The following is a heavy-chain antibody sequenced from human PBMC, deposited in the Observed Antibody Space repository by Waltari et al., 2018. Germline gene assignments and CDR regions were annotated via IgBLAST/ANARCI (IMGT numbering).Heavy chain of an antibody. Sequence: QVQLQQWGAGLLKPSETLSLTCAVYGGSFSGYYWSWIRQPPGKGLEWIGEINHSGSTTSIPALKSRVTIAVDTSKNQFSLKLSSVTAADPAVYYCARGPTYYYDSSGYFAEYFQHWGQGTLVTVSS. J-gene: IGHJ1*01. D-gene: IGHD3-22*01. CDR3: ARGPTYYYDSSGYFAEYFQH. CDR2: INHSGST. V-gene: IGHV4-34*01. CDR1: GGSFSGYY.